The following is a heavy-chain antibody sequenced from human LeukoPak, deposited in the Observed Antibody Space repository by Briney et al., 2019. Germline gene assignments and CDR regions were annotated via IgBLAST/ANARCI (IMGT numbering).Heavy chain of an antibody. V-gene: IGHV4-34*01. CDR3: ARGTKFDEIVVVPAATRTKYYFDY. CDR2: INHSGST. J-gene: IGHJ4*02. Sequence: SETLSLTCAVSGGSFSGYYWSWIRQPPGKGLEWIGEINHSGSTNYNPSLKSRVTISVDTSKNQFSLKLSSATAADTAVYYCARGTKFDEIVVVPAATRTKYYFDYWGQGTLVTVSS. D-gene: IGHD2-2*01. CDR1: GGSFSGYY.